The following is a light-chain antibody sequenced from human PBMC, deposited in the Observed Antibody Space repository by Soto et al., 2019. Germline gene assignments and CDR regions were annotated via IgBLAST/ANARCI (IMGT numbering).Light chain of an antibody. J-gene: IGKJ5*01. V-gene: IGKV3-20*01. CDR1: QSVNSNY. CDR3: QHLGSSPPVI. CDR2: GIS. Sequence: EIVMTQSPATLSVSPGERATLSCRASQSVNSNYLAWYQQKPGQAPRLLIYGISKRATDIPDRFSGSGSGTEFTLTISSLQPEDFAVYFCQHLGSSPPVIFGQGTRLEIK.